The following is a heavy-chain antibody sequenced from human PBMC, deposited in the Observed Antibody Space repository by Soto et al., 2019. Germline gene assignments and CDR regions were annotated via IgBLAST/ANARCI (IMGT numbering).Heavy chain of an antibody. CDR2: MNPNSGNT. V-gene: IGHV1-8*01. CDR1: GYTFTSYD. J-gene: IGHJ6*03. CDR3: ARGGWKDNNGYYYMDV. D-gene: IGHD2-15*01. Sequence: ASVKVSCKASGYTFTSYDINWVRQATGQGLEWMGWMNPNSGNTGYAQKFQGRVTMTRNTSISKAYMELSSLGSEDTAVYYCARGGWKDNNGYYYMDVWGKGTTVTVSS.